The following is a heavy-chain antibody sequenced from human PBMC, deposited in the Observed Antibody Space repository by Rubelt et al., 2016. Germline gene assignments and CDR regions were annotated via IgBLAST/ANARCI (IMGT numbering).Heavy chain of an antibody. CDR1: GGSISSYY. J-gene: IGHJ4*02. Sequence: ESGPGLVKPSETLSLTCTVSGGSISSYYWSWIRQPAGKGLEWIGRIYTSGSTNYNPSLKSRVTMSVDTSKNQFSLKLSSVTAADTAVYYCARGEPDRGSSTVALDYGGQGTLVTVSS. D-gene: IGHD4-23*01. V-gene: IGHV4-4*07. CDR2: IYTSGST. CDR3: ARGEPDRGSSTVALDY.